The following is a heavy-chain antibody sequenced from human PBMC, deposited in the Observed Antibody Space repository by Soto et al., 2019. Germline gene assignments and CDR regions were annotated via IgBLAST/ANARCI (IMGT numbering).Heavy chain of an antibody. D-gene: IGHD2-8*01. J-gene: IGHJ6*02. CDR2: ISWDGGST. CDR1: GFTFDDYT. Sequence: GGSLRLSCAASGFTFDDYTMHWVRQAPGKGLEWVSLISWDGGSTYYADSVKGRFTISRDNSKNSLYLQMNSLRTEDTALYYCAKGLGYCTNGVCYNGYYYYGMDVRGQGTTLTVSS. V-gene: IGHV3-43*01. CDR3: AKGLGYCTNGVCYNGYYYYGMDV.